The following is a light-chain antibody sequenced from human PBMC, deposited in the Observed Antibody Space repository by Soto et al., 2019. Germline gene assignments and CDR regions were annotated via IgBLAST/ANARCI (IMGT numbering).Light chain of an antibody. CDR2: DAS. CDR1: QSISTW. J-gene: IGKJ4*01. V-gene: IGKV1-5*01. Sequence: DIQMTQCPSTVSASVGDRVTITCRSSQSISTWLAWYQQKIGKAPKLLIYDASTLESGVPSRFSGSGSGTEFTLTISSLQPDDFATYYCQQYLTYSSLTFGGGTKVDIK. CDR3: QQYLTYSSLT.